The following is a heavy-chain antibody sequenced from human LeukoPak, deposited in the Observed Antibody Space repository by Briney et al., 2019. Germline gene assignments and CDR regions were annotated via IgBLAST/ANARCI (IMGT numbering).Heavy chain of an antibody. CDR3: VACSSASCYGDRFDP. J-gene: IGHJ5*02. CDR2: ISSSSSYI. Sequence: TGGSLRLSCAASGFTFSSYSMNWVRQAPGKGLEWVSSISSSSSYIYYADSGRGRFTISRDNSKNTLFLQMNSLRAEDTALYYCVACSSASCYGDRFDPWGQGTLVTVSS. CDR1: GFTFSSYS. V-gene: IGHV3-21*04. D-gene: IGHD2-2*01.